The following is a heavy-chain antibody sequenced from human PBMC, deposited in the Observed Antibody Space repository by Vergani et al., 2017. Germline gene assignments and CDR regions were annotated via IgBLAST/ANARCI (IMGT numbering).Heavy chain of an antibody. CDR1: GFTFNHYA. CDR2: ISGSGGST. CDR3: AKANPRNSGYDYLYYYHALDV. V-gene: IGHV3-23*01. Sequence: EVQLLESGGDLVQPGGSLRLSCAASGFTFNHYAMNWVRQAPGKGLELVSGISGSGGSTYYAGSVKGRFTISRDSSKNTLYLQMNSLSAGDTAVYYCAKANPRNSGYDYLYYYHALDVGGKGTTVTVSS. J-gene: IGHJ6*04. D-gene: IGHD5-12*01.